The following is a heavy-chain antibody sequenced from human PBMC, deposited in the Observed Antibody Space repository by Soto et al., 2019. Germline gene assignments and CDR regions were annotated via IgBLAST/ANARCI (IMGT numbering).Heavy chain of an antibody. CDR2: IYWNDDN. D-gene: IGHD2-2*01. V-gene: IGHV2-5*01. Sequence: SGPTLVNPTQTLTLTCTFSGFSLSTSGVGVGWIRQPPGKALEWLALIYWNDDNRYSPSLKSRLTITKDTSKNQVVLTMTNMDPVDTATYYCAHRPPPGYCSSTSCSNGWFDPWGQGTLVTVSS. CDR1: GFSLSTSGVG. J-gene: IGHJ5*02. CDR3: AHRPPPGYCSSTSCSNGWFDP.